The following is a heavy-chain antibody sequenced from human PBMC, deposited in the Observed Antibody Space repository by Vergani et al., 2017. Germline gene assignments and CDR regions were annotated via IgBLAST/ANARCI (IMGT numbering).Heavy chain of an antibody. Sequence: QVQLQESGPGLVKPSQTLSLTCTVSGGSISSGGYYWSWIRQHPGKGLEWSGYIYYSGSTYYNPSLKSRVTISVETSKNQFSLKLSSVTAADTAVYYCARHFNSGSFGGDWFDPWGQGTLVTVSS. D-gene: IGHD1-26*01. CDR1: GGSISSGGYY. J-gene: IGHJ5*02. CDR2: IYYSGST. CDR3: ARHFNSGSFGGDWFDP. V-gene: IGHV4-31*03.